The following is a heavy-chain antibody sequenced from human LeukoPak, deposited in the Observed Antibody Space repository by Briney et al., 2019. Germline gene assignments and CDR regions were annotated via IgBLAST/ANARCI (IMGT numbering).Heavy chain of an antibody. V-gene: IGHV3-53*01. Sequence: GGSLRLSCAASGFTVSSNYMIWVRQAPGKGPEWVSIIYSDGNKYYADLVKGRSTISRDNYKNTLYLQMNSLRAEDTAIYYCARDPDDVVVVAQWGQGTLVTVAS. D-gene: IGHD2-15*01. CDR3: ARDPDDVVVVAQ. CDR2: IYSDGNK. CDR1: GFTVSSNY. J-gene: IGHJ4*02.